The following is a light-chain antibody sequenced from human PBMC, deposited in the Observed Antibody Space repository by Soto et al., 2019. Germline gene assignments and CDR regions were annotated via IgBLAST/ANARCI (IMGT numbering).Light chain of an antibody. CDR2: DAS. CDR1: QRVSSY. Sequence: EIVLTQSPATLSLSPGERATLSCRASQRVSSYLAWYQQKPDQAPRLLIYDASNRATGIPARFSGSGSGTDFTLTISSLEPEDFAVYYCQQRSNWPWTFSQGTKVAIK. CDR3: QQRSNWPWT. V-gene: IGKV3-11*01. J-gene: IGKJ1*01.